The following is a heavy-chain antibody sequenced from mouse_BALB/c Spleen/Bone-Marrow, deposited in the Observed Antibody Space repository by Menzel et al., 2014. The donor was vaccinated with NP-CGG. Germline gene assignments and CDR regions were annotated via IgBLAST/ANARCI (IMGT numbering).Heavy chain of an antibody. CDR3: ARSSSPYYYAMDY. J-gene: IGHJ4*01. CDR2: IWAGGST. CDR1: GFSLISYG. Sequence: QVQLKESGPGLVAPSQSLSITCTVSGFSLISYGVHWVRQPPGKGLEWLGVIWAGGSTNYNSALMSRLSISKDNSKSQVFLKMNSLQTDDTAMYYRARSSSPYYYAMDYWGQGTSVTVSS. D-gene: IGHD1-1*01. V-gene: IGHV2-9*02.